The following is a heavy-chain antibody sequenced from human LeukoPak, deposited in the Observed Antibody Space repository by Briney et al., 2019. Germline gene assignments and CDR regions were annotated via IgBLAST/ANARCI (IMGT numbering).Heavy chain of an antibody. CDR1: GGSFSGYY. D-gene: IGHD6-6*01. J-gene: IGHJ5*02. CDR3: ARKYPDHWFDP. Sequence: SETLSLTCAVYGGSFSGYYWSWIRQPPGKGLEWIGEINHSGSTNYNPSLKSRVTISVDTSKNQFSLKLSSVTAADTAVYYCARKYPDHWFDPWGQGTLVTVSS. V-gene: IGHV4-34*01. CDR2: INHSGST.